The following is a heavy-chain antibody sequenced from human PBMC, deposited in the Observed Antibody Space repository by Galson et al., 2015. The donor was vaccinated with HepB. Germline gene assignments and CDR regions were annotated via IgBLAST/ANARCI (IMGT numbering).Heavy chain of an antibody. CDR2: MSDNGDNT. J-gene: IGHJ1*01. Sequence: SLRLSCAASGFTFSSYAMLWVRQAPGKGLEWVSGMSDNGDNTFYADFLKGRFTISRDISKNTLYLQMNSLRVEDTAVYYCDTRSGASGWCPYFQPWGQGTLVTVSS. D-gene: IGHD6-19*01. CDR1: GFTFSSYA. CDR3: DTRSGASGWCPYFQP. V-gene: IGHV3-23*01.